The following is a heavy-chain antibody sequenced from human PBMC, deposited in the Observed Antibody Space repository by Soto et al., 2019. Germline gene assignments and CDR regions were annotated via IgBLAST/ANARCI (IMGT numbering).Heavy chain of an antibody. V-gene: IGHV3-33*01. J-gene: IGHJ6*02. CDR3: ARAMTMTLARIFGMDV. Sequence: GGSLRLSCAGSGFFFQNYAMHWVRLAPGKGLEWVAYIFYDGSNDNYAESVKGRFTVSRDNSEGMLYLQMNNLRVEDTGVYFCARAMTMTLARIFGMDVWGPGTTVTVSS. CDR2: IFYDGSND. D-gene: IGHD3-3*01. CDR1: GFFFQNYA.